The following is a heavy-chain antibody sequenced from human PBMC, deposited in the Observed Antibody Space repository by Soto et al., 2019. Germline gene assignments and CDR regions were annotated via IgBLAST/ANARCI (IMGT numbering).Heavy chain of an antibody. Sequence: PSETLSLTCTVSGCSISSGDYYWSWIRQPPGKGLEWIGYIYYSGSTYYNPSLKSRVTISVDTSKNQFSLKLSSVTAADTAVYYCAREELAMYYYDSSGPLGAFDIWGQGTMVTVSS. J-gene: IGHJ3*02. CDR2: IYYSGST. CDR3: AREELAMYYYDSSGPLGAFDI. CDR1: GCSISSGDYY. D-gene: IGHD3-22*01. V-gene: IGHV4-30-4*01.